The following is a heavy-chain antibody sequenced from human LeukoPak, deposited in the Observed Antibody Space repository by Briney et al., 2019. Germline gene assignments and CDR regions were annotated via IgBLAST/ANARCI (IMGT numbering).Heavy chain of an antibody. CDR3: ARGHSRGWFTA. CDR1: GYTFTGYY. CDR2: IDPNNGAT. V-gene: IGHV1-2*02. D-gene: IGHD6-19*01. J-gene: IGHJ5*02. Sequence: ASVKVSCKASGYTFTGYYMHWVRQAPGQGLEWMGWIDPNNGATHSAQKFQGRVTMTRYTSISTAYMDLSRLTSDDTAVYYCARGHSRGWFTAWGQGTLVTVPS.